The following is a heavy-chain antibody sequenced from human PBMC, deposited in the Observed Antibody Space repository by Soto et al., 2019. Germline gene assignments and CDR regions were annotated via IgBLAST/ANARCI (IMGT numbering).Heavy chain of an antibody. Sequence: PSETLSLTCAVYGGSFSGYYWSWIRQPPGKGLEWIGEINHSGSTNYNPSLKSRVTISVDTSKNQFSLKLSSVTAADTAVYYCARGVDFWSGYWRWFDPWGQGTLVTVSS. J-gene: IGHJ5*02. CDR2: INHSGST. D-gene: IGHD3-3*01. CDR3: ARGVDFWSGYWRWFDP. V-gene: IGHV4-34*01. CDR1: GGSFSGYY.